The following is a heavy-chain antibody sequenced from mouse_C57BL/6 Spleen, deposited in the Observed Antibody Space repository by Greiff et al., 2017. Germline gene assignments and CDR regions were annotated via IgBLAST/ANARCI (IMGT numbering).Heavy chain of an antibody. CDR1: GFNIKDDY. CDR2: IDPENGDT. V-gene: IGHV14-4*01. Sequence: EVQLQQSGAELVRPGASVKLSCTASGFNIKDDYMHWVKQRPEQGLEWIGWIDPENGDTEYASKFQGKATITADTSSNTAYLQLSSLTSEDTAVYYCTTFDGLRRAWFAYWGQGTLVTVSA. D-gene: IGHD2-4*01. CDR3: TTFDGLRRAWFAY. J-gene: IGHJ3*01.